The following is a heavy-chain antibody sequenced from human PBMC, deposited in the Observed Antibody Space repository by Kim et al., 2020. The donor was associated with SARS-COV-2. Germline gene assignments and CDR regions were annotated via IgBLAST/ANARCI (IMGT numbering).Heavy chain of an antibody. Sequence: KGRFTISRDDSKSIAYLQMNSLKTEDTAVYYCTRDSHRLLWCGAAVGMDVWGQGTTVTVSS. J-gene: IGHJ6*02. D-gene: IGHD3-10*01. CDR3: TRDSHRLLWCGAAVGMDV. V-gene: IGHV3-49*02.